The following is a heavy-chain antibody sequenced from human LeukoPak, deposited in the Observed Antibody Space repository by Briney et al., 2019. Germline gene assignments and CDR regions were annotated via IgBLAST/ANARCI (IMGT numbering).Heavy chain of an antibody. CDR2: ISAYNGNT. J-gene: IGHJ3*02. Sequence: ASVKVSCKASGYTFTSYGISWVRQAPGQGLEWMGWISAYNGNTNYAQKLQGRVTMTTDTSTSTAYMELRSLRSDDTAVYYCARDRGYYGSGRERAFDIWGQGTMVTVSS. CDR3: ARDRGYYGSGRERAFDI. D-gene: IGHD3-10*01. V-gene: IGHV1-18*01. CDR1: GYTFTSYG.